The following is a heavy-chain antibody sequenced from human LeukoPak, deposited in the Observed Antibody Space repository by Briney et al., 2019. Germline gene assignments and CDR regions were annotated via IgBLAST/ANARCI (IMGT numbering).Heavy chain of an antibody. CDR1: GFTFSSYA. CDR2: ISSNGGST. Sequence: PGGSLRLSCAASGFTFSSYAMHWVRQAPGKGLEYVSAISSNGGSTYYANSVKGRFTISRDNSRNKLYLQMNNLRADDTAVYSCVVPPAVSGYAFDVWGQGTLVTVSS. D-gene: IGHD6-25*01. J-gene: IGHJ3*01. CDR3: VVPPAVSGYAFDV. V-gene: IGHV3-64*01.